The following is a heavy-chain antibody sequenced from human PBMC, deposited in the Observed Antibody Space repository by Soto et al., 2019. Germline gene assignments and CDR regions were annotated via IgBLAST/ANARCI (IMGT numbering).Heavy chain of an antibody. D-gene: IGHD1-1*01. CDR2: INGGTGQT. V-gene: IGHV1-3*01. CDR1: GYTFTTHA. J-gene: IGHJ6*02. Sequence: GASVKVSCKASGYTFTTHAMHWVRQAPGQSLEWMGWINGGTGQTKHSQRFQGRVNITRDTSASTAYMELSSLRSEDTAVYYCARGKGMEESDSCYGLGIWGQGTTVTVSS. CDR3: ARGKGMEESDSCYGLGI.